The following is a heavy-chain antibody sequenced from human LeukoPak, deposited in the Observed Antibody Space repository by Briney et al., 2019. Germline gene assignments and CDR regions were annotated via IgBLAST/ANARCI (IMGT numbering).Heavy chain of an antibody. J-gene: IGHJ5*02. Sequence: SETLSLTCTVSGGSISSYYWTWIRQPAGKGLEWIGRIHTSGNTNYSPALKSRVTISVDTSKNQFSLKLSSVTAADTAVYYCARGGASGSHLHWFDPWGQGTLVTVSS. CDR2: IHTSGNT. V-gene: IGHV4-4*07. CDR1: GGSISSYY. CDR3: ARGGASGSHLHWFDP. D-gene: IGHD3-10*01.